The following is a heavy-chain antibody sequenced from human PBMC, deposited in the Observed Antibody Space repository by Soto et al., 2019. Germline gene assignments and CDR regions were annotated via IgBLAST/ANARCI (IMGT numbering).Heavy chain of an antibody. CDR1: GDSVSSNTAA. J-gene: IGHJ4*02. V-gene: IGHV6-1*01. D-gene: IGHD6-19*01. Sequence: SQTLSLTCAISGDSVSSNTAAWNWIRSSPSRGLEWLGRTYYRSNWRHDYAVSVKSRITVNPDTSKNHFSLQLNFVIPDDTAVYYCARGVAGTGFDLWDQGTLVTVS. CDR2: TYYRSNWRH. CDR3: ARGVAGTGFDL.